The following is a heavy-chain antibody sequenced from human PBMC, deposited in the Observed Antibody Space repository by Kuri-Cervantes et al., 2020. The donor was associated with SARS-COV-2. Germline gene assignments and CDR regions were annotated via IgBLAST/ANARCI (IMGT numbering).Heavy chain of an antibody. V-gene: IGHV5-51*01. CDR2: IYPDDCDT. J-gene: IGHJ4*02. D-gene: IGHD3-10*02. CDR3: ARHSGLEPCTGFDF. CDR1: GYSFSTNW. Sequence: NVSCKGSGYSFSTNWIAWVRQMPGKGLEWMGVIYPDDCDTRYSPAFQGQVTISADRSINTAYLQWSTLTASATAMYYCARHSGLEPCTGFDFWGQGTLVTVSS.